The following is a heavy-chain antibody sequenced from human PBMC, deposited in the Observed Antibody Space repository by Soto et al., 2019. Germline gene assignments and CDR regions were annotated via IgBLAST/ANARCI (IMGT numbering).Heavy chain of an antibody. Sequence: LEPLSLTCSVSGDSITRCGYYWNWIRQHPGKGVEWIGYIYYGESTYCNPSLKSRVTISVDTYKNQFSLKLSSVTAADTAVYYCARRGYYAISAFDIWGQGTMVTVSS. CDR2: IYYGEST. CDR3: ARRGYYAISAFDI. CDR1: GDSITRCGYY. J-gene: IGHJ3*02. V-gene: IGHV4-39*01. D-gene: IGHD2-8*01.